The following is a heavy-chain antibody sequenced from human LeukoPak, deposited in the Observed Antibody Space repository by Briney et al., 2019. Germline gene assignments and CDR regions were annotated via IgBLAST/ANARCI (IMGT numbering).Heavy chain of an antibody. CDR1: GFTFSSYG. J-gene: IGHJ4*02. CDR2: IRYDGSNE. D-gene: IGHD1-26*01. V-gene: IGHV3-30*02. CDR3: AKDRLLTFDY. Sequence: GGSLRLXCAASGFTFSSYGMHWVRQAPGKGLEWVAFIRYDGSNEYYADSVKGRFTISRDNSNNTLYLQMNSLRAEDTAVYYCAKDRLLTFDYWGQGTLVTVSS.